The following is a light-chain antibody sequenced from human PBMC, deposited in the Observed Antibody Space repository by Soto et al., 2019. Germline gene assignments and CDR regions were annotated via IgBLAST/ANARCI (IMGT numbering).Light chain of an antibody. CDR2: SAS. J-gene: IGKJ4*01. Sequence: DIQMTQSPSSVSASVGDRVTITCRASQAISSWLAWYQQKPGRAPKLLIYSASSPQNGAPSRFTGSGSGTDFTLTITSLQPDDTAIYYCQQARSFPLTFGGGTKVEIK. CDR3: QQARSFPLT. CDR1: QAISSW. V-gene: IGKV1-12*01.